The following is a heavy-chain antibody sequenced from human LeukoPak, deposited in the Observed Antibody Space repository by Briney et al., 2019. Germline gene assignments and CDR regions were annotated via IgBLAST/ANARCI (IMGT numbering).Heavy chain of an antibody. CDR2: ISGSGDNT. V-gene: IGHV3-23*01. CDR3: AKSFSPTYCSGGSCSLVDALDI. Sequence: GGSLRLSCAASGFSFTAYAMSWVRQAPGKGLEWVSTISGSGDNTYYADSVKGRFTISRDNSKNTLSLQMNSLRAEDTAVYYCAKSFSPTYCSGGSCSLVDALDIWGQGAMVTVSS. J-gene: IGHJ3*02. D-gene: IGHD2-15*01. CDR1: GFSFTAYA.